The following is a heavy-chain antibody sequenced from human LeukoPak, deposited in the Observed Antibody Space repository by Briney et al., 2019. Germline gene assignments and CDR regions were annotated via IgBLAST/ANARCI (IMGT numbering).Heavy chain of an antibody. V-gene: IGHV3-7*03. CDR1: GFTFSNYW. CDR3: AGGNSMDV. Sequence: GGSLRLSCAVSGFTFSNYWMYWVRQAPGKGLEGVANIKSDGSGISYVDSVKGRFIISRDNARNSLYLQMNSLRVEDTAVYFCAGGNSMDVWGKGTAVTVSS. J-gene: IGHJ6*04. CDR2: IKSDGSGI. D-gene: IGHD1/OR15-1a*01.